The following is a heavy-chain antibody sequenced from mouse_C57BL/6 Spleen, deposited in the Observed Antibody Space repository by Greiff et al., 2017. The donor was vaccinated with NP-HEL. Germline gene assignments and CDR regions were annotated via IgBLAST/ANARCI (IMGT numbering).Heavy chain of an antibody. D-gene: IGHD2-1*01. CDR1: GFTFSDYY. J-gene: IGHJ4*01. V-gene: IGHV5-12*01. CDR3: ARHAGNCEDYAMDY. CDR2: ISNGGGST. Sequence: EVLLVESGGGLVQPGGSLKLSCAASGFTFSDYYMYWVRQTPEQRLEWVAYISNGGGSTYSPDPVKGRFTISRDNDKNNLYLQMSRLKSEDTDMYYCARHAGNCEDYAMDYWGQGTSVTVSS.